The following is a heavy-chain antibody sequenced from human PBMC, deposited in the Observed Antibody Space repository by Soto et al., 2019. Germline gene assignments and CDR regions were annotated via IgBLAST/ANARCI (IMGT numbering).Heavy chain of an antibody. CDR2: IIPIFGTA. Sequence: SVKVSCKASGGTFGSYAIRWVRQAPGQGLEWMGGIIPIFGTANYAQKFQGRVTITADESTSTAYMELSSLRSEDTAVYYCARAKQWSKNWFDPWGQGTLVTVSS. V-gene: IGHV1-69*13. J-gene: IGHJ5*02. CDR1: GGTFGSYA. CDR3: ARAKQWSKNWFDP. D-gene: IGHD6-19*01.